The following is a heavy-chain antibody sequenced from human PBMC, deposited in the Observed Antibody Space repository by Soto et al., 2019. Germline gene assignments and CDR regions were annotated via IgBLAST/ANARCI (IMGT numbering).Heavy chain of an antibody. CDR1: GFTFSDYY. Sequence: PGGSLRLSCAASGFTFSDYYMSWIRQAPGKGLEWVSYISSSSSTIYYADSVKGRFTISRDNAKNSLYLQMNSLRDEDTAVYYCARDVAVEYSGYDNFDYWGQGTQVTVSS. J-gene: IGHJ4*02. CDR3: ARDVAVEYSGYDNFDY. D-gene: IGHD5-12*01. CDR2: ISSSSSTI. V-gene: IGHV3-11*04.